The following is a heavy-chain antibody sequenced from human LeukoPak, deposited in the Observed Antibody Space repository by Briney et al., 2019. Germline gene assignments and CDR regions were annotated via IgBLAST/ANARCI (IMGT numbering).Heavy chain of an antibody. Sequence: ASVKVSCKASGGTFSSYAISWVRQAPGQGLEWMGWISAYNGNTNYAQKLQGRVTMTTDTSTSTAYMELRSLRSDDTAVYYCARDLIGGSGSYYSEANDYWGQGTLVTVSS. V-gene: IGHV1-18*01. D-gene: IGHD3-10*01. J-gene: IGHJ4*02. CDR2: ISAYNGNT. CDR3: ARDLIGGSGSYYSEANDY. CDR1: GGTFSSYA.